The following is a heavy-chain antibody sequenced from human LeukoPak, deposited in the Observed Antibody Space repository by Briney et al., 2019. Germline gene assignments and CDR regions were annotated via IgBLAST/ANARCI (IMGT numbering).Heavy chain of an antibody. V-gene: IGHV1-46*01. CDR1: GYTFTSYY. D-gene: IGHD4-17*01. CDR2: INPSGGST. Sequence: ASVKVSCKASGYTFTSYYMHWVRQAPGQGLEWMGIINPSGGSTSYAQKFQGRATMTRDTSTSTVYMELSSLRSEDTAVYYCARVTHDYGDYYYFDYWGQGTLVTVSS. CDR3: ARVTHDYGDYYYFDY. J-gene: IGHJ4*02.